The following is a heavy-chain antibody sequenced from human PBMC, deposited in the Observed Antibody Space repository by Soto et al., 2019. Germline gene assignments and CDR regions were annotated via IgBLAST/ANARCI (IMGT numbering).Heavy chain of an antibody. CDR1: GGTFSSYT. CDR3: ARGKLERPPLDI. J-gene: IGHJ3*02. D-gene: IGHD1-1*01. V-gene: IGHV1-69*02. CDR2: IIPILGIA. Sequence: VKVSCKASGGTFSSYTISWVRQAPGQGLEWMGRIIPILGIANYAQKFQGRVTITADKSTSTAYMELSSLRSEDTAVYYCARGKLERPPLDIWGQGTMVTVSS.